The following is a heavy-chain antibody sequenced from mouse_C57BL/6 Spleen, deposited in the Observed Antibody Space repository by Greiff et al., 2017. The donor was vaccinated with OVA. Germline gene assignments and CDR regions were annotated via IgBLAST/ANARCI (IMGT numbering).Heavy chain of an antibody. CDR2: IDPETGGT. D-gene: IGHD5-5*01. CDR1: GYKFTDYE. CDR3: TTTLGY. V-gene: IGHV1-15*01. Sequence: QVQLQQSGAELVRPGASVTLSCKASGYKFTDYEMHWVKQTPVHGLEWIGAIDPETGGTAYNQKFKGKAILTADKSSSTAYMELRSLTSEDSAVYYCTTTLGYWGQGTTLTVSS. J-gene: IGHJ2*01.